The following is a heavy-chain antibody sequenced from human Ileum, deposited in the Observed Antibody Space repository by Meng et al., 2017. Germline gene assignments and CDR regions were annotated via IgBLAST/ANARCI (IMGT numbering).Heavy chain of an antibody. CDR2: MNTDKGNT. D-gene: IGHD1-1*01. CDR3: AREGAYNGGDY. Sequence: QVQLVQSGAEVKKPGASVKVSCKASGYTFTTYGISWVRQAPGQGLEWTGWMNTDKGNTNYAQKLQGRVTMTRDTSTSTAYMELRSLRSDDTAVYYCAREGAYNGGDYWGQGTLVTVSS. J-gene: IGHJ4*02. CDR1: GYTFTTYG. V-gene: IGHV1-18*01.